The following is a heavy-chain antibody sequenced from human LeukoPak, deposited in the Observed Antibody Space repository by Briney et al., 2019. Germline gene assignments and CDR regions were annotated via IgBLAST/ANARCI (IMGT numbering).Heavy chain of an antibody. D-gene: IGHD2/OR15-2a*01. J-gene: IGHJ6*02. V-gene: IGHV4-59*08. CDR1: GGSISGYF. CDR3: ARHDPVGHFLRGMDV. CDR2: IYYTVST. Sequence: SETLSLTCAVSGGSISGYFWSWSRHPPGKRLEWIGYIYYTVSTIYNPSLRSRVTMSADVPKNQFSLDLTSVTAADPAVYYCARHDPVGHFLRGMDVWGQGTTVTVSS.